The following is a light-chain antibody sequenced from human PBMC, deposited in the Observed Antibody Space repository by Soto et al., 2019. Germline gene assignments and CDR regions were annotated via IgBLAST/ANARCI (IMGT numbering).Light chain of an antibody. CDR2: GTS. Sequence: EIVLTQSPATLSVSPGERATLSCRASQSVNINLAWYQQKPGQAPRLLIYGTSTRATGVPARFSGSGSGTEFTLTISNLQSEDFAVYYCQQYNDLPPLTFGGGTKVDI. J-gene: IGKJ4*01. CDR3: QQYNDLPPLT. CDR1: QSVNIN. V-gene: IGKV3-15*01.